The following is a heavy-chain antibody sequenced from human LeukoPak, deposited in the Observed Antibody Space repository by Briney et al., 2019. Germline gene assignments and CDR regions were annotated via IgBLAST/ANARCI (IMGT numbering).Heavy chain of an antibody. D-gene: IGHD6-13*01. J-gene: IGHJ4*02. CDR3: ARDQEGRYSSWAFDY. Sequence: GGSLRLSCAASGFTFSSYWMSWVRQAPGKGLEWVANIKQDGSEKYYVDSVKGRFTISRDNAKNSLYLQMNSLRAEDTAVYYCARDQEGRYSSWAFDYWGQGTLVTVSS. CDR1: GFTFSSYW. CDR2: IKQDGSEK. V-gene: IGHV3-7*01.